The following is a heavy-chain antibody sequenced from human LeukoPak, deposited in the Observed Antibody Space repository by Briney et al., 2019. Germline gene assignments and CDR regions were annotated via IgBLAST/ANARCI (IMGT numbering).Heavy chain of an antibody. J-gene: IGHJ4*02. CDR2: ISYDGSNK. CDR1: GFIFSSYG. D-gene: IGHD6-19*01. CDR3: AKDSSLSGYSSGIFDY. Sequence: GGSLRLSCAASGFIFSSYGMHWVRQAPGKGLEWVALISYDGSNKYYADSVKGRFTISRDTSKSTLYLQMNSLSAEDTAVYYCAKDSSLSGYSSGIFDYWGQGTLVTVSS. V-gene: IGHV3-30*18.